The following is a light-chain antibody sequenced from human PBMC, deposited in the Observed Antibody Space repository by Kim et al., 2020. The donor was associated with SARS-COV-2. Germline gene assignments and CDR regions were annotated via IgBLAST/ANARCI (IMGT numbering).Light chain of an antibody. CDR2: DVH. Sequence: GQSSTISCAGTNGDVGGYNYVSWYQQHPGKAPKLIIYDVHNRPSGVSYRFSGSKSGNTASLTISGLQAEDEADYYCCSFASTTSYVFGTGTKVTV. J-gene: IGLJ1*01. CDR3: CSFASTTSYV. CDR1: NGDVGGYNY. V-gene: IGLV2-14*04.